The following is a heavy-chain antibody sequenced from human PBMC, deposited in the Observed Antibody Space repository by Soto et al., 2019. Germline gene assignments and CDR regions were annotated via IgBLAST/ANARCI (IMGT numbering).Heavy chain of an antibody. CDR2: IIPIFGTA. CDR1: GGTFSSYA. CDR3: ASAYCGGDCYPGFYYGMDV. D-gene: IGHD2-21*02. J-gene: IGHJ6*02. Sequence: SVKVTCKASGGTFSSYAISWVRQAPGQGLEWMGGIIPIFGTANYAQKFQGRVTITADESTSTAYMELSSLRSEDTAVYYCASAYCGGDCYPGFYYGMDVWGQGTTVTVSS. V-gene: IGHV1-69*13.